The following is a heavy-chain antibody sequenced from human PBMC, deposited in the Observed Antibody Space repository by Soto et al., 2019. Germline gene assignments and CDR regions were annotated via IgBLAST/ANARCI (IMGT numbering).Heavy chain of an antibody. V-gene: IGHV3-23*01. Sequence: EVQLLESGGDLVQPGGSLRLSCAASGFAFSYYSLSWVRRAPGKGLEWVSGISGTGYSTYYIDSVKGRFTISRDNSKNTLYLQMNSLRVEDTAIYYCARCLGNHWNDYYFSYWGQGTLVTVSS. CDR3: ARCLGNHWNDYYFSY. CDR2: ISGTGYST. CDR1: GFAFSYYS. J-gene: IGHJ4*02. D-gene: IGHD1-1*01.